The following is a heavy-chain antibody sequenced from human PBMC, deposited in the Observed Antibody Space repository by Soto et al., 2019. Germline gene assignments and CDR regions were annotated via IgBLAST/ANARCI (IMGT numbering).Heavy chain of an antibody. J-gene: IGHJ5*02. CDR1: GGSFSGYY. V-gene: IGHV4-34*01. D-gene: IGHD2-21*02. Sequence: PSETLSLTCAVYGGSFSGYYWSWIRQPPGKGLEWIGEINHSGSTNYNPSLKSRVTISVDTSKNQFSLKLSSVTAADTAVYYCARVRIVVVTGGWFDPWGQGTLVT. CDR3: ARVRIVVVTGGWFDP. CDR2: INHSGST.